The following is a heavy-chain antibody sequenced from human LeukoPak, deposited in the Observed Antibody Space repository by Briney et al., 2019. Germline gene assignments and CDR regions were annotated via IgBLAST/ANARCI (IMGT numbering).Heavy chain of an antibody. V-gene: IGHV1-3*01. CDR1: GYTFTSFA. D-gene: IGHD6-19*01. CDR3: ARGGGSSGWYYYYMDV. CDR2: TNAGNGDT. J-gene: IGHJ6*03. Sequence: ASVKVSCKASGYTFTSFAMHWVRQAPGQRLEWMGWTNAGNGDTKYSQKFQGRVTITRDTSASTAYMELSSLRSEDTAVYYCARGGGSSGWYYYYMDVWGKGTTVTVSS.